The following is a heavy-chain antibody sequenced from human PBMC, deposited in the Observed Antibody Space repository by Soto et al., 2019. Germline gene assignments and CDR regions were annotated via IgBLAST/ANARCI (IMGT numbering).Heavy chain of an antibody. CDR2: IYWDDDE. Sequence: QITLKESGPTLVKPTQTLTLTCTFSGFSLSTTAEGVGWIRQPPGKALEWLALIYWDDDERYSPSRKSRLTTTKDTSKNQVVLTTSNVDPVDTATYYCAHGSSSNADCYPSPYLDYWGQGILVTVSS. CDR1: GFSLSTTAEG. J-gene: IGHJ4*02. CDR3: AHGSSSNADCYPSPYLDY. D-gene: IGHD2-21*02. V-gene: IGHV2-5*02.